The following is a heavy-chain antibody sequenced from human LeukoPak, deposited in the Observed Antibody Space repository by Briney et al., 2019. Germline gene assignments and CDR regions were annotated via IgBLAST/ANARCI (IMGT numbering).Heavy chain of an antibody. CDR2: INHSGST. D-gene: IGHD2-2*01. CDR3: ARGHQLPSLYYFDY. V-gene: IGHV4-30-2*01. CDR1: GGSISSGGYS. Sequence: SQTLSLTCTVSGGSISSGGYSWSWIRQPPGKGLEWIGEINHSGSTNYNPSLKSRVTISVDTSKNQFSLKLSSVTAADTAVYYCARGHQLPSLYYFDYWGQGTLVTVSS. J-gene: IGHJ4*02.